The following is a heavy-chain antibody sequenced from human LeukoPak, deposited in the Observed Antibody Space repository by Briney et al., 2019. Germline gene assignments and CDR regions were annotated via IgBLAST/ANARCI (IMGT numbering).Heavy chain of an antibody. V-gene: IGHV3-11*04. CDR1: GFTFSDYY. CDR2: ISSSGSTI. Sequence: PGGSLRLSCAASGFTFSDYYMSWIRQAPGKGLEWVSYISSSGSTIYYADSVKGRFTISRDNAKNSLYLQMNSLRAEDTAVYYCARILGYIVVVPAAHFDYWGQGTLVTVSS. J-gene: IGHJ4*02. D-gene: IGHD2-2*01. CDR3: ARILGYIVVVPAAHFDY.